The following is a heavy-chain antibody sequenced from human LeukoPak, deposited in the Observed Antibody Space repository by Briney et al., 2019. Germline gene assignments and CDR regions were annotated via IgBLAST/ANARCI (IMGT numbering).Heavy chain of an antibody. Sequence: PSETLSLTCTVSGCSISSYYWSWIRQPAGKGLEGIGRIYTSGGTNYNPSLKSRVTMSVDTSKNQFSVKLSSVTAADTAVYYCARGIRGGIVGATTGYYYGMDVWGQGTTVTVSS. D-gene: IGHD1-26*01. V-gene: IGHV4-4*07. CDR1: GCSISSYY. CDR2: IYTSGGT. J-gene: IGHJ6*02. CDR3: ARGIRGGIVGATTGYYYGMDV.